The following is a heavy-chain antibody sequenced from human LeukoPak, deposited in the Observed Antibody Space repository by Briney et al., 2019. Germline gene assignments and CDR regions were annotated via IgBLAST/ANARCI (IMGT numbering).Heavy chain of an antibody. D-gene: IGHD3-22*01. Sequence: GGSLRLSCAASGFTFSSYWMHWVRQAPGKGLVWVSRINSDGSSTSYADSVKGRFTISRDNAKNTLYLQMNSLRAEDTAVYYCARVLMSAYYDSSGYYDDYWGQGTLVTVSS. CDR2: INSDGSST. CDR1: GFTFSSYW. V-gene: IGHV3-74*01. J-gene: IGHJ4*02. CDR3: ARVLMSAYYDSSGYYDDY.